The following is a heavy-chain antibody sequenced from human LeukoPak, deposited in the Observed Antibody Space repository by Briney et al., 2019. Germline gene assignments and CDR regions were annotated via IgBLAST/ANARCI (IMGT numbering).Heavy chain of an antibody. CDR3: STGRKLGADFDY. V-gene: IGHV3-73*01. CDR2: IRSKANSYAT. Sequence: GGSLRLSCAASGFTFSSSAIHWVRQASGKGLEWVGRIRSKANSYATSSAASVQGRFTISRDDSKNTAYLQMNSLKTEDTAVYYCSTGRKLGADFDYWGQGTLVTVS. J-gene: IGHJ4*02. D-gene: IGHD1-26*01. CDR1: GFTFSSSA.